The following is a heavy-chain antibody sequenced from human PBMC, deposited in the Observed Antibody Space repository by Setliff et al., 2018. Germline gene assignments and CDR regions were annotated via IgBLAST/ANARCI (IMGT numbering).Heavy chain of an antibody. CDR3: AREQWLDPPGYYYMDV. CDR1: GGSISSYY. V-gene: IGHV4-4*07. Sequence: SETLSLTCTVSGGSISSYYWSWIRQPAGKGLEWIGHIYIGGSANYTPSLKSRVTMSIDTSKNQFSLKLNSVTAADMAVYYCAREQWLDPPGYYYMDVWAKGTTVTVSS. D-gene: IGHD6-19*01. J-gene: IGHJ6*03. CDR2: IYIGGSA.